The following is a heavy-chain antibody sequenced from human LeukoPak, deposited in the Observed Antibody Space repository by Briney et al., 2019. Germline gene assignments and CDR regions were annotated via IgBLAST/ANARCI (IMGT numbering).Heavy chain of an antibody. J-gene: IGHJ4*02. D-gene: IGHD6-19*01. CDR2: ISSSGGTT. CDR3: AKAGIAVPATPEY. Sequence: GGSLRLSCAASGFTFSSYAMNWVRQAPGKGLEWVSVISSSGGTTYYSDSVKGRFIISRDNSKNTLYLQMNSLRAEDTAVYYCAKAGIAVPATPEYCGQGTQITVSS. CDR1: GFTFSSYA. V-gene: IGHV3-23*01.